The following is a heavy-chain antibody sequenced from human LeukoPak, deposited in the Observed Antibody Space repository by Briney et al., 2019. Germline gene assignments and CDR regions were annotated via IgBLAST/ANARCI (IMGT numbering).Heavy chain of an antibody. D-gene: IGHD3-10*01. CDR3: ARGKIWSPFDY. CDR1: GFTFDDYG. Sequence: GGSLRLSCAASGFTFDDYGMSWVRQAPGKGLEWVPGINWNGGSTGYADSVKGRFTISRDNAKNSLYLQMNSLRAEDTALYYCARGKIWSPFDYWGQGTLVTVSS. J-gene: IGHJ4*02. V-gene: IGHV3-20*04. CDR2: INWNGGST.